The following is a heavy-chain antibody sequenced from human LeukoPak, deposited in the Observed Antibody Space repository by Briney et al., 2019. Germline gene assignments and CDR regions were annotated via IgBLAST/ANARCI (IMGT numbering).Heavy chain of an antibody. V-gene: IGHV4-59*01. Sequence: SETLSLTCTVSGGSISSYYWSRIRQPPGKGLEWIGYIYYSGSTNYNPSLKSRVTISVDTSKNQFSLKLSSVTAADTAVYYCARDRGSIAAEFDYWGQGTLVTVSS. D-gene: IGHD6-6*01. CDR2: IYYSGST. J-gene: IGHJ4*02. CDR1: GGSISSYY. CDR3: ARDRGSIAAEFDY.